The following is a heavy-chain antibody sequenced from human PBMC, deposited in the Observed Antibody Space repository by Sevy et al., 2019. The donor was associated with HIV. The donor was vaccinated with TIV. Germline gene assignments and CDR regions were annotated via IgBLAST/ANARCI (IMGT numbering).Heavy chain of an antibody. Sequence: GGSLRLSCAASGFTFSDYYMSWIRQAPGKGLEWVSYISSSGSTIYYADSVKGRFTISRDNAKNSLYLQMNSLRAEDTAVYYCARAKVRSNLWADYWGQGTLVTVSS. J-gene: IGHJ4*02. CDR1: GFTFSDYY. D-gene: IGHD4-4*01. CDR2: ISSSGSTI. CDR3: ARAKVRSNLWADY. V-gene: IGHV3-11*01.